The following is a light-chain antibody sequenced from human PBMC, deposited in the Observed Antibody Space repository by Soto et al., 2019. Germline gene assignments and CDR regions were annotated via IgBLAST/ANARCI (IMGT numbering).Light chain of an antibody. CDR3: GSETSTDTLV. J-gene: IGLJ1*01. CDR1: SSDVGDYDF. Sequence: QSVLTQPASVSGSPGQSITISCTGSSSDVGDYDFVAWYQQSPGEAPKVMIYDVTSRPSGVSNRFSGSKSGNTASLTISGLQAEDETDYYCGSETSTDTLVFGTGTKVTVL. CDR2: DVT. V-gene: IGLV2-14*01.